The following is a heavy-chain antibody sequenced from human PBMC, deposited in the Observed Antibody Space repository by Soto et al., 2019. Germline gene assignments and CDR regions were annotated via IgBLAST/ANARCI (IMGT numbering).Heavy chain of an antibody. V-gene: IGHV3-48*03. D-gene: IGHD6-13*01. CDR3: AREQLVYYYYGMDV. CDR2: ISSSGSTI. Sequence: PGGSLRLSCAASGFTFSSYEMNWVRQAPGKGLEWVSYISSSGSTIYYADSVKGRFTISRDNAKNSLYLQMNSLGAEDTAVYYCAREQLVYYYYGMDVWGQGTTVTVS. J-gene: IGHJ6*02. CDR1: GFTFSSYE.